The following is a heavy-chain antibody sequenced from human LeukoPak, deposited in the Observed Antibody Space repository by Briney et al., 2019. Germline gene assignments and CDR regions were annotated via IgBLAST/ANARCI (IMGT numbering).Heavy chain of an antibody. V-gene: IGHV4-34*01. J-gene: IGHJ3*02. Sequence: SETLSLTCAVYGGSFSGYYWSWIRQPPGKGLEWIGEINHSGSTNYNPSLKSRVTISVDTSKNQFSLMLSSVTAADTAVYYCASAHSRYCSSTSCYRTHAFDIWGQGTMVTVSS. CDR1: GGSFSGYY. CDR2: INHSGST. D-gene: IGHD2-2*01. CDR3: ASAHSRYCSSTSCYRTHAFDI.